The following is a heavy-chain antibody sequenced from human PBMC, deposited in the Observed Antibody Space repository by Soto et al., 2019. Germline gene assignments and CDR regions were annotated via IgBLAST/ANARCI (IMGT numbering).Heavy chain of an antibody. CDR1: GGSFSGYY. D-gene: IGHD5-18*01. Sequence: SETLSLTCAVYGGSFSGYYWSWIRQPPGKGLEWIGEINHSGSTNYNPSLKSRVTISVDTSKNQFSLKLSSVTAADTAVYYCARGNHSYATYFDYWGQGTLVTVSS. J-gene: IGHJ4*02. V-gene: IGHV4-34*01. CDR3: ARGNHSYATYFDY. CDR2: INHSGST.